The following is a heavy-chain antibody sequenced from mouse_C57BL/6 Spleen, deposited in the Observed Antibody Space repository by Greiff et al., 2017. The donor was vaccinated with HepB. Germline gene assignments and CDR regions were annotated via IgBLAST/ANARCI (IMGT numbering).Heavy chain of an antibody. Sequence: EVQLQQSGPELVKPGASVKIPCKASGYTFTDYNMDWVKQSHGKSLEWIGDINPNNGGTIYNQKFKGKATLTVDKSSSTAYMELRSLTSEDTAVYYCARGPLYYGSSYGYAMDYWGQGTSVTVSS. CDR3: ARGPLYYGSSYGYAMDY. CDR1: GYTFTDYN. J-gene: IGHJ4*01. D-gene: IGHD1-1*01. CDR2: INPNNGGT. V-gene: IGHV1-18*01.